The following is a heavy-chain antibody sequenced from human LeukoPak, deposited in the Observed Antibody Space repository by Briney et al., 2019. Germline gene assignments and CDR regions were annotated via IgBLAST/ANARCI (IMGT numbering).Heavy chain of an antibody. D-gene: IGHD1-26*01. V-gene: IGHV3-7*04. Sequence: GGSLRLSCVASGFAFSGNWMSWVRQAPGKGLEWVANINEDGSDRHYVDSVKGRLTISRDNAKNSLYLQMNSLRTEDTAVYYCAKGGGASDYWGQGTLVTVSS. J-gene: IGHJ4*02. CDR2: INEDGSDR. CDR1: GFAFSGNW. CDR3: AKGGGASDY.